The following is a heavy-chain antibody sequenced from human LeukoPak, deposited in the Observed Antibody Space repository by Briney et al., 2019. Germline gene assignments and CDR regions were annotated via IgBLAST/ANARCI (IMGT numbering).Heavy chain of an antibody. V-gene: IGHV3-23*01. Sequence: GGSLRLSCAASGFTFSTYAMSWVRQAPGTGLDWVSTISDSGGSTYYADSVKGRFTISRDNSKNTLYLQMNSLRVEDTAIYYCAKSRYDFWSGGDYWGQGTLVTVSS. D-gene: IGHD3-3*01. J-gene: IGHJ4*02. CDR2: ISDSGGST. CDR1: GFTFSTYA. CDR3: AKSRYDFWSGGDY.